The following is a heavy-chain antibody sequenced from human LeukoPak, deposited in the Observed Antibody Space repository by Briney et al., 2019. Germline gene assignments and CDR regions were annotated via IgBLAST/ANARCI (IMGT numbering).Heavy chain of an antibody. V-gene: IGHV3-48*02. Sequence: GGSLTLSCAASGFTLSSYSMNWVRQAPGKGLAWVSYISSSSSTIYYAESVKGRFTISRDNAKNSLYLKMNSVREEDTAVYYCERAKDSSSSVNWFDPWGQGSLVTVSS. J-gene: IGHJ5*02. CDR1: GFTLSSYS. D-gene: IGHD6-6*01. CDR3: ERAKDSSSSVNWFDP. CDR2: ISSSSSTI.